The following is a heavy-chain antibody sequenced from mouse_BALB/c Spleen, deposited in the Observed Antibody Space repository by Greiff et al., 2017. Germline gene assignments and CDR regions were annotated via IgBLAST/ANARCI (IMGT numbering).Heavy chain of an antibody. CDR3: ARSGGYYAMDY. D-gene: IGHD1-1*02. V-gene: IGHV1-77*01. Sequence: QVQLKESGPELVKPGASVKMSCKASGYTFTDYVISWVKQRTGQGLEWIGEIYPGSGSTYYNEKFKGKATLTADKSSNTAYMQLSSLTSEDSAVYFCARSGGYYAMDYWGQGTSVTVSS. CDR2: IYPGSGST. J-gene: IGHJ4*01. CDR1: GYTFTDYV.